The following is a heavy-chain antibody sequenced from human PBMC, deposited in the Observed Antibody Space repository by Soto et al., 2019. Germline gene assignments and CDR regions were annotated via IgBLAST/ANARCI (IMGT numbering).Heavy chain of an antibody. CDR1: GVPMGTSGDY. V-gene: IGHV4-39*01. Sequence: SXTLSLACTVTGVPMGTSGDYWCWVRQRPGKGLEWIGSVYRTGSVYYSPSLYNPSLESRLSITVDTSKNQFSLKLRSVTAADTAVYYCVDVFTGSTFGYWGQGTLVTVSS. CDR3: VDVFTGSTFGY. J-gene: IGHJ4*02. CDR2: VYRTGSV. D-gene: IGHD3-9*01.